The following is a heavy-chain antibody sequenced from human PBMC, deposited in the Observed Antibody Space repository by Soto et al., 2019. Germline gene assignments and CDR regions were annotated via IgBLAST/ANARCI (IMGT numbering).Heavy chain of an antibody. CDR2: ISSSGSTI. J-gene: IGHJ3*02. V-gene: IGHV3-11*01. CDR3: ATYSGYGKAGAFDI. Sequence: PGGSLRLSCAASGFTFSDHSMSWIRQAPGKGLEWVSYISSSGSTIYYADSVKGRFTISRDNAKNSLYLQMNSLRAEDTAFYYCATYSGYGKAGAFDIWGQGTMVTVSS. CDR1: GFTFSDHS. D-gene: IGHD5-12*01.